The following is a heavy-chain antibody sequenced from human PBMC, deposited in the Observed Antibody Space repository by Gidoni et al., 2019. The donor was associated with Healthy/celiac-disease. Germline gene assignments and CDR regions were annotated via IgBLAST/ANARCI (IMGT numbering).Heavy chain of an antibody. Sequence: QVQLVQSGAEVKKPGASVQVSCKASGSTFTSYDINWVRQATGQGLEWMGWMNPNSGNTGYEQKFQGRVTMTRNTSISTAYMELSSLRSEDTAVYYCARGLFSSGWYEGYFQHWGQGTLVTVSS. J-gene: IGHJ1*01. CDR1: GSTFTSYD. D-gene: IGHD6-19*01. V-gene: IGHV1-8*01. CDR3: ARGLFSSGWYEGYFQH. CDR2: MNPNSGNT.